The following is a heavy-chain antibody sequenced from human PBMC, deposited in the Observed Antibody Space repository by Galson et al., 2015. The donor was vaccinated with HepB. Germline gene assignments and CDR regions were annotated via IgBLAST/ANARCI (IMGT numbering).Heavy chain of an antibody. Sequence: SVKVSCKASGYTFSSYSITWVRQAPGQGLEWVGWISPHNRYTNYAQNFQGRVTMTTDTSTNTAYMELRSLRSDDTAIYYCAKGAVVVAVGATENNWFDPWGRGTLVTVSS. CDR1: GYTFSSYS. V-gene: IGHV1-18*01. J-gene: IGHJ5*02. CDR3: AKGAVVVAVGATENNWFDP. D-gene: IGHD2-15*01. CDR2: ISPHNRYT.